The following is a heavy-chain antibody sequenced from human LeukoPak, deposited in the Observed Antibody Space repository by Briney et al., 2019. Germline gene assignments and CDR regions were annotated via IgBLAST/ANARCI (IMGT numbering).Heavy chain of an antibody. Sequence: GGSLRLSCAASGFTFSSYAMSWVRQAPGKGLEWVSAISGSGGSTYYADSVKGRFTISRDNSKNTLYLQMNSLRAEDTAVYYCVRDVEETSAVYYFDYWGQGTLVTVSS. CDR3: VRDVEETSAVYYFDY. CDR2: ISGSGGST. J-gene: IGHJ4*02. V-gene: IGHV3-23*01. D-gene: IGHD2-2*01. CDR1: GFTFSSYA.